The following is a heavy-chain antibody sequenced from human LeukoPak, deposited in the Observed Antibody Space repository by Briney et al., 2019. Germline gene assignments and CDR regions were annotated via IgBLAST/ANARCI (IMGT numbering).Heavy chain of an antibody. V-gene: IGHV3-66*01. Sequence: GGSLRLSCAGSRFAVSSNDMSWVRQAPEKGLEWVSIIYTGTTTYYADSVKGRFTISRDNSKNTLYLQMSSLRAEDTAVYYCVRVASKAFDYWGQGTLVTVSS. CDR3: VRVASKAFDY. J-gene: IGHJ4*02. CDR2: IYTGTTT. CDR1: RFAVSSND.